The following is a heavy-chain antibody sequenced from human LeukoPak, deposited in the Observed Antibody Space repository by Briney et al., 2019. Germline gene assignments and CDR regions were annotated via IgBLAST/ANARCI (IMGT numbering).Heavy chain of an antibody. V-gene: IGHV4-59*01. Sequence: SETLSLTCTIFGASTSDYYWSWVRQPPGKGLEWIGYIHHTGSFDYNPSLNSRATISLDTSKNQFSLKLTSVTAADTAVYYCARDLGYYGSGSYYLDYWGQGTLVTVSS. J-gene: IGHJ4*02. CDR1: GASTSDYY. CDR3: ARDLGYYGSGSYYLDY. D-gene: IGHD3-10*01. CDR2: IHHTGSF.